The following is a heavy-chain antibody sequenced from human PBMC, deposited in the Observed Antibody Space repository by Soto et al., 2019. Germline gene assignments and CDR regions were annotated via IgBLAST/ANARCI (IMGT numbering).Heavy chain of an antibody. Sequence: QVQLVQSGAEVKKSGASVKVSCKASGYSFTSYDINWVRQATGQGLEWMGWMNPNSGNTGYAQTFQAIVTLTRDSSVDSAYLDLTSLRSEDTAVYYCASPPYNYDSSGYVFGMDVWGQGTTVTVSS. V-gene: IGHV1-8*01. CDR3: ASPPYNYDSSGYVFGMDV. CDR2: MNPNSGNT. CDR1: GYSFTSYD. J-gene: IGHJ6*02. D-gene: IGHD3-22*01.